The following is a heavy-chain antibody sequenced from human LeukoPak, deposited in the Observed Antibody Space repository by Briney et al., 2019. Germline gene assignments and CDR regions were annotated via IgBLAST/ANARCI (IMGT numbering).Heavy chain of an antibody. J-gene: IGHJ4*02. CDR2: INPNSGGT. Sequence: ASVNVSCKASGYTFTGYYMHWVRQAPGQGLEWMGWINPNSGGTNYAQKFQGRVTMTRDTSISTAYMELSRLRSDDTAVYYCARVSYYGSGSYYSFYYFDYWGQGTLVTVSS. CDR3: ARVSYYGSGSYYSFYYFDY. V-gene: IGHV1-2*02. D-gene: IGHD3-10*01. CDR1: GYTFTGYY.